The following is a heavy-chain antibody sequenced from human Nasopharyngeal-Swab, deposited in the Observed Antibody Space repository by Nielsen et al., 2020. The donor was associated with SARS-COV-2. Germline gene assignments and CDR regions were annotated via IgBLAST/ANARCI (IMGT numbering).Heavy chain of an antibody. CDR2: IYYSGST. D-gene: IGHD5-12*01. CDR1: GGSISSSSYY. J-gene: IGHJ4*02. V-gene: IGHV4-39*07. Sequence: SETLSLTCTVSGGSISSSSYYWGWIRQPPGKGLEWFGSIYYSGSTYYNPSLKSPVTISVDTSKNQFSLKLSSVTAADTAVYYCARVWVDIVATIGAQSFDYWGQGTLVTVSS. CDR3: ARVWVDIVATIGAQSFDY.